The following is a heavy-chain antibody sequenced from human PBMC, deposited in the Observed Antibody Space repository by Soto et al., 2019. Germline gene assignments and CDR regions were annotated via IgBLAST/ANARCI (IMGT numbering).Heavy chain of an antibody. CDR2: ISGSGGST. J-gene: IGHJ4*02. D-gene: IGHD3-22*01. Sequence: GGSLRLSCAASGFTFSSYAMSWVRQAPGKGLEWVSAISGSGGSTYYADSVKGRFTISRDNSKNTLYLQMNSLRAEDTAVYYCAKTYYYDSSGYAPTFDYWGQGTLVTVSS. CDR1: GFTFSSYA. V-gene: IGHV3-23*01. CDR3: AKTYYYDSSGYAPTFDY.